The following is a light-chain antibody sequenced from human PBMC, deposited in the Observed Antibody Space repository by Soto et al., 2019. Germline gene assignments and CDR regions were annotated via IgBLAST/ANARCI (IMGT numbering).Light chain of an antibody. CDR3: QQYNNWPPLT. Sequence: EIVMTQSPATLSVSPGERATLSCRASQSVSSNLAWYRQKPGQAPRLLIYGASTRATGIPARFSGSGSGTDFTLTISSLHSEDFAVYYCQQYNNWPPLTFCQGTRLEIK. CDR2: GAS. J-gene: IGKJ5*01. CDR1: QSVSSN. V-gene: IGKV3-15*01.